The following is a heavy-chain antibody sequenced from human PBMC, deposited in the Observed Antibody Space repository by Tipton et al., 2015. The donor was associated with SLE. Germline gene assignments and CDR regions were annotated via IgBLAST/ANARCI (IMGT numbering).Heavy chain of an antibody. Sequence: GLVKPSETLSLSCSVSGGSIGISDYSWGWVRQPPGKGLEWIGNVYYSGTTYHNPSLTGRVSMSVDASRNQFSLKLSSVTAADTAVYYCARGGYYDFWSGPDFWGQGILVTVSS. J-gene: IGHJ4*02. CDR2: VYYSGTT. V-gene: IGHV4-39*01. CDR3: ARGGYYDFWSGPDF. D-gene: IGHD3-3*01. CDR1: GGSIGISDYS.